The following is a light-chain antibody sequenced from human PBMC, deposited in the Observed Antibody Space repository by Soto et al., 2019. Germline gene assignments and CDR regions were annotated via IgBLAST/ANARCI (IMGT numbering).Light chain of an antibody. Sequence: DIQMTQSPSSVSASVGDRVTITCRASQGISSWLGWYQQKPGTAPKLLIYAASSLRSGVPSRFSGSGSGTDFTLTINSLQPEAFATYYCQQADSLPLTFGGGTKVEIK. CDR2: AAS. CDR1: QGISSW. V-gene: IGKV1-12*01. J-gene: IGKJ4*01. CDR3: QQADSLPLT.